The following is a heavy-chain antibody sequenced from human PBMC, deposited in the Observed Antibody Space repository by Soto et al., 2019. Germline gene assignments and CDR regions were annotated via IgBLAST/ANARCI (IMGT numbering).Heavy chain of an antibody. Sequence: PGGSVRLSCAASGFTFSSYAMNWVRQAPGKGLEWVSVISGSGDSTYYADSVKGRFTISRDNSKNTLYLQMNSLRAEDTAVYYCASRSSGWFFDYWGQGTLVTVSS. D-gene: IGHD6-19*01. CDR2: ISGSGDST. CDR3: ASRSSGWFFDY. CDR1: GFTFSSYA. V-gene: IGHV3-23*01. J-gene: IGHJ4*02.